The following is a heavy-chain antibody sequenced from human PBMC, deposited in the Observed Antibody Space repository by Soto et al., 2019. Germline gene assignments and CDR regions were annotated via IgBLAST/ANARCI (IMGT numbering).Heavy chain of an antibody. V-gene: IGHV3-21*04. CDR3: ATWGEWLRRPG. Sequence: GGSLRLSCSASGFTLINHALSWVRQAPGKGLEWVSTTNGGGDHTNHADSVKGRFTISRDNAKNSLYLQMNSLRAEDTAVYYCATWGEWLRRPGWGQGTMVTVSS. J-gene: IGHJ3*01. CDR2: TNGGGDHT. CDR1: GFTLINHA. D-gene: IGHD5-12*01.